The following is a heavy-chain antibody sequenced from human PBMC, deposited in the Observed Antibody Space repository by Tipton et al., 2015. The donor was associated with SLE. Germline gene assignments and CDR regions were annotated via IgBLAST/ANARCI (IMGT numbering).Heavy chain of an antibody. Sequence: TLSLTCTVSGGSITGYHWSWIRQPPGKGLEWTGYVYYTGTTNYDPSLRSRVTMSADTSRNQFSLRLSSVTTADTAVYYCARAGYDATGYFMNYFDYWGQGALVTVSS. CDR2: VYYTGTT. D-gene: IGHD3-22*01. CDR3: ARAGYDATGYFMNYFDY. J-gene: IGHJ4*02. CDR1: GGSITGYH. V-gene: IGHV4-59*01.